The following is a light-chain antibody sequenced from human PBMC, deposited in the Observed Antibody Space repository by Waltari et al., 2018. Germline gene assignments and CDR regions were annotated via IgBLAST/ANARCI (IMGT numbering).Light chain of an antibody. CDR3: QLWDSDSDHWI. CDR2: DEN. Sequence: SYVLSQPPSVSVAPGQTARITCGGDTIGSKGVHWYQQKSGQAPVLVVFDENARPSGIPGRISGSKSESTAALTISRVEAGDEADYYCQLWDSDSDHWIFGGGTKLTVL. CDR1: TIGSKG. J-gene: IGLJ2*01. V-gene: IGLV3-21*02.